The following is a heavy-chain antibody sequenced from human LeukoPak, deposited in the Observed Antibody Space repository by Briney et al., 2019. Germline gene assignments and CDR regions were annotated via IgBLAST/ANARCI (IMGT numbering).Heavy chain of an antibody. Sequence: ASVKVSCKASGYTFTSYGISWVRQAPGQGLEWMGWINPNSGGTNYAQKFQGRVTMTRDTSISTAYMELSRLRSDDTAVYYCARDKMQQLATFDYWGQGTLVTVSS. CDR2: INPNSGGT. CDR1: GYTFTSYG. J-gene: IGHJ4*02. V-gene: IGHV1-2*02. CDR3: ARDKMQQLATFDY. D-gene: IGHD6-13*01.